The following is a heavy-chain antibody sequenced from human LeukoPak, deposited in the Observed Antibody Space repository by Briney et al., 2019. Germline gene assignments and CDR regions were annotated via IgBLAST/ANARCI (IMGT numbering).Heavy chain of an antibody. CDR1: GFTFSSYE. Sequence: GGSLRLSCAASGFTFSSYEMNWLRQAPVKGLEWVSYISSSGSTIYYADSVKGRFTISRDNAKNSLYLQMNSLRAEDTAVYYCARAFRDDYLDYWGQGTLVTVSS. CDR2: ISSSGSTI. CDR3: ARAFRDDYLDY. J-gene: IGHJ4*02. D-gene: IGHD3-10*01. V-gene: IGHV3-48*03.